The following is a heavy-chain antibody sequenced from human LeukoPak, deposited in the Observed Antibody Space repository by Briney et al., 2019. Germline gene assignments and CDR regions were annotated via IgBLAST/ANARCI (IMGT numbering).Heavy chain of an antibody. V-gene: IGHV3-64*02. J-gene: IGHJ4*02. CDR2: VNGDGHNT. Sequence: PGGSLRLSCAASGFTFSSYSMHWVRQAPGKGLEYVSAVNGDGHNTYYADSVKGRFTISRDNSKNTLHLQMGSLRPEDMAVYYCARVNRGYDYWGQGTLVTVSS. D-gene: IGHD5-12*01. CDR3: ARVNRGYDY. CDR1: GFTFSSYS.